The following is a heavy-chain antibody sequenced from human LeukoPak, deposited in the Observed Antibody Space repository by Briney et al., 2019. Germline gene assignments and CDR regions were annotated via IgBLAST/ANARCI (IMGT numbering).Heavy chain of an antibody. CDR3: ATLSDYDILTGYHL. J-gene: IGHJ4*02. Sequence: GASVKVSCKVSGYTLTELSMHWVRQAPGNGLEWMGGFDPEDGETIYAQKFQGRVTMTEDTSTDTAYMELSSLRSEDTAVYYCATLSDYDILTGYHLWGQGTLVTVSS. CDR2: FDPEDGET. D-gene: IGHD3-9*01. CDR1: GYTLTELS. V-gene: IGHV1-24*01.